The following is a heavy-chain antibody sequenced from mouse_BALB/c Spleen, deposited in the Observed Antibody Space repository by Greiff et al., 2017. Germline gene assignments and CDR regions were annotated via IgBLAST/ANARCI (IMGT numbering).Heavy chain of an antibody. J-gene: IGHJ4*01. CDR2: ISDGGSYT. D-gene: IGHD1-1*01. V-gene: IGHV5-4*02. CDR3: ARRATNYYAMDY. CDR1: GFTFSDYY. Sequence: EVQVVESGGGLVKPGGSLKLSCAASGFTFSDYYMYWVRQTPEKRLEWVATISDGGSYTYYPDSVKGRFTISRDNAKNNLYLQMSSLKSEDTAMYYCARRATNYYAMDYWGQGTSVTVSS.